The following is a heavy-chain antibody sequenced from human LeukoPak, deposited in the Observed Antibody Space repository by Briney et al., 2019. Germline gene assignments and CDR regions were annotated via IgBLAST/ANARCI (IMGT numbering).Heavy chain of an antibody. D-gene: IGHD4-17*01. Sequence: ASVKVSCEASGYPFTSYYMHWVRQAPGQGLEWMGIINPSGGSTSYAQKFQGRVTMTRDTSTGTVYMELSSLRSEDTAVYYCARSYGDFDYWGQGTLVTVSS. CDR3: ARSYGDFDY. CDR2: INPSGGST. CDR1: GYPFTSYY. V-gene: IGHV1-46*01. J-gene: IGHJ4*02.